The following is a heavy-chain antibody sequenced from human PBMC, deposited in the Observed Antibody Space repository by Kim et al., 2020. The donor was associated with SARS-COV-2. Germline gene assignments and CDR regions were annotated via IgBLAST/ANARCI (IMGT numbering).Heavy chain of an antibody. D-gene: IGHD6-19*01. Sequence: SETLSLTCTVSGGSISSYYWSWIRQPPGKGLEWIGYIYYSGSTNYNPSLKSRVTISVDTSKNQFSLKLSSVTAADTAVYYCARERRRSSGFDYWGQGTLVTVSS. V-gene: IGHV4-59*01. CDR1: GGSISSYY. CDR2: IYYSGST. J-gene: IGHJ4*02. CDR3: ARERRRSSGFDY.